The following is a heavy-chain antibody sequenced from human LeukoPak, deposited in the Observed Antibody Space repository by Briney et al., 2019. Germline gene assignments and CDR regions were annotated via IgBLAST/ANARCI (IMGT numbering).Heavy chain of an antibody. CDR1: GYTFTSYG. D-gene: IGHD1/OR15-1a*01. V-gene: IGHV1-69*13. CDR2: IIPIFGTA. CDR3: ARDNKGFDP. Sequence: GASVKVSCKASGYTFTSYGISWVRQAPGQGLEWMGGIIPIFGTANYAQKFQGRVTITADESTSTAYMELSSLRSEDTAVYYCARDNKGFDPWGQGTLVTVSS. J-gene: IGHJ5*02.